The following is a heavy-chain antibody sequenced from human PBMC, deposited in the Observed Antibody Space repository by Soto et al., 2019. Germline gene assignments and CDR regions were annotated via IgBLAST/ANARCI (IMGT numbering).Heavy chain of an antibody. CDR2: ISYDGSNK. V-gene: IGHV3-30-3*01. J-gene: IGHJ5*02. CDR3: ASERLRYFDWLLYGPGGFDP. CDR1: GFTFSSYA. Sequence: GGSLRLSCAASGFTFSSYAMHWVRQAPGKGLEWVAVISYDGSNKYYADSVKGRFTISRDNSKNTLYLQMNSLRAEDTAVYYCASERLRYFDWLLYGPGGFDPWGQGTLVTVSS. D-gene: IGHD3-9*01.